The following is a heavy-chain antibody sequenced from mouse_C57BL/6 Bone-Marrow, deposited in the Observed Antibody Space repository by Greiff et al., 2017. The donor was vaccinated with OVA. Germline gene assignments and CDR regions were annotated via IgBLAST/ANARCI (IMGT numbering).Heavy chain of an antibody. CDR2: INPSNGGT. CDR1: GYTFTSYW. Sequence: QVQLKESGTELVKPGASVKLSCKASGYTFTSYWMHWVKQRPGQGLEWIGNINPSNGGTNYNEKFKSKATLTVDKSSSTAYMQLSSLTSEDSAVYYCAEGGWLRRSLYFDYWGQGTTLTVSS. J-gene: IGHJ2*01. CDR3: AEGGWLRRSLYFDY. V-gene: IGHV1-53*01. D-gene: IGHD2-2*01.